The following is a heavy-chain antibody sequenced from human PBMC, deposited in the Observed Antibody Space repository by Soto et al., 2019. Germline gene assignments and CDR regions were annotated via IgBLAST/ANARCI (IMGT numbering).Heavy chain of an antibody. D-gene: IGHD2-15*01. V-gene: IGHV4-59*01. J-gene: IGHJ5*01. CDR1: GGSISSFY. Sequence: SETLSLTCTVSGGSISSFYWSWIRQPPGKGLEWVGYTHYSGSTNYNPSLKSRVTILVDTPRNQISLKLSSVTAADTAVYHCARGGWSLDSWGQGTLVTVSS. CDR3: ARGGWSLDS. CDR2: THYSGST.